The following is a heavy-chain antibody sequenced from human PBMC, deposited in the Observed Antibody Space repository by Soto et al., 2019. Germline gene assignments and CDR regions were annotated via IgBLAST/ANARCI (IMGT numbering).Heavy chain of an antibody. CDR1: GFTVRANY. Sequence: EVQLVESGGGLXQPGGSLRLSCAVSGFTVRANYMSWVRQAPGKGLEWVSVIYSGDTTYYADSVKGRFIISRDISKNTLYLQMNILRAEDTAVYYCHGYGYWGQGTLVTVSS. V-gene: IGHV3-53*01. CDR3: HGYGY. D-gene: IGHD5-12*01. J-gene: IGHJ4*02. CDR2: IYSGDTT.